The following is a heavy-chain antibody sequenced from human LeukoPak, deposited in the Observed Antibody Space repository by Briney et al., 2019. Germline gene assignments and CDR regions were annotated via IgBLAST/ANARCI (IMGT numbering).Heavy chain of an antibody. D-gene: IGHD5-18*01. CDR1: GFTFSDYY. Sequence: GGSLRLSCATSGFTFSDYYMSWIRQAPGKGLEWVSYISSSGSTIYYADSVKGRFTISRDNAKNSLYLQMNSLRAEDTAVYYCARVQDTATTLDYWGQGTLVTVSS. V-gene: IGHV3-11*01. CDR2: ISSSGSTI. J-gene: IGHJ4*02. CDR3: ARVQDTATTLDY.